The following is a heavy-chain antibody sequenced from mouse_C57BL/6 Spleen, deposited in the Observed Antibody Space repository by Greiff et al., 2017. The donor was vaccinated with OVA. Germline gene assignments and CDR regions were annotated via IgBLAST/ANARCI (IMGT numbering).Heavy chain of an antibody. J-gene: IGHJ3*01. CDR3: ASGGTMGAWFAY. V-gene: IGHV2-6*01. CDR2: IWGVGST. Sequence: QVQLKESGPGLVAPSQSLSITCTVSGFSLTSYGVDWVRQSPGKGLEWLGVIWGVGSTNYNSALNSRLSISKDNSKSQVFLKMNSLRTDDTAMYYCASGGTMGAWFAYWGQGTLVTVSA. CDR1: GFSLTSYG. D-gene: IGHD1-1*02.